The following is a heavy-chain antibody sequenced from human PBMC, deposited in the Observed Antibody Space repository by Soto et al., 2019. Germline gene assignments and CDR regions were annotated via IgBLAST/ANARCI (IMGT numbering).Heavy chain of an antibody. J-gene: IGHJ4*02. CDR2: IYYSGST. CDR1: GGSISSGGYY. Sequence: PSETLSLTCTVSGGSISSGGYYWSWIRQHPGKGLEWIGYIYYSGSTYYNPSLKSRVTISVDTSKNQFSLKLSSVTAADTAVYYCARHKTYYYDSSGYYLDYWGQGTLVTAPQ. CDR3: ARHKTYYYDSSGYYLDY. V-gene: IGHV4-31*03. D-gene: IGHD3-22*01.